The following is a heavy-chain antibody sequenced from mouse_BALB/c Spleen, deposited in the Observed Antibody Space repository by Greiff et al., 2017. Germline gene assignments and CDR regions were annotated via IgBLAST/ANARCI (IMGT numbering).Heavy chain of an antibody. J-gene: IGHJ4*01. CDR2: ISSGSSTI. CDR3: ARSNTTVVAYYYAMDY. Sequence: EVQGVESGGGLVQPGGSRKLSCAASGFTFSSFGMHWVRQAPEKGLEWVAYISSGSSTIYYADTVKGRFTISRDNPKNTLFLQMTSLRSEDTAMYYCARSNTTVVAYYYAMDYWGQGTSVTVSS. CDR1: GFTFSSFG. D-gene: IGHD1-1*01. V-gene: IGHV5-17*02.